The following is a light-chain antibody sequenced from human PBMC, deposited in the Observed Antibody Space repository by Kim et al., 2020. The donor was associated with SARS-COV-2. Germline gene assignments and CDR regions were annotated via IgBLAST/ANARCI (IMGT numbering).Light chain of an antibody. CDR2: WAS. V-gene: IGKV4-1*01. J-gene: IGKJ1*01. Sequence: ATINYKSSQDILYSSNNKNSLAWYQLKTGQPPKLLISWASTRESGVPDRFSGSGSGTDFTLTISSLQAEDVAVYYCQQYISGPRTFGQGTKVDIK. CDR1: QDILYSSNNKNS. CDR3: QQYISGPRT.